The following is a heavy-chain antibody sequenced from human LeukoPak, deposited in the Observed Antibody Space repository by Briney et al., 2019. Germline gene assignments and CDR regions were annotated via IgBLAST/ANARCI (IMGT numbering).Heavy chain of an antibody. CDR2: ISGSGGST. D-gene: IGHD3-16*02. J-gene: IGHJ4*02. Sequence: GGSLRLSCAASGFTFSSYAMGWVRQAPGKGLEWVSAISGSGGSTYYADSVKGRFTISRDNSKNTLYLQMNSLRAEDTAVYYCAKDLTFGGVIVKGPYDYWGQGTLVTVSS. CDR3: AKDLTFGGVIVKGPYDY. CDR1: GFTFSSYA. V-gene: IGHV3-23*01.